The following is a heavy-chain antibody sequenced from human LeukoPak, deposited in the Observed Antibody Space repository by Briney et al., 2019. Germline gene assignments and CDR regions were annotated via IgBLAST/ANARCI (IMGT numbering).Heavy chain of an antibody. Sequence: GGSLRLSCAASGFTFSSYGMHWVRQAPGKGLEWVAFIRYDGSNKYYADSVKGRFTISRDNSKNTLYLQMNSLRAEDMAVYYCAKGARMGYSVFPCWGQGTLVTVSS. CDR2: IRYDGSNK. CDR1: GFTFSSYG. V-gene: IGHV3-30*02. D-gene: IGHD5/OR15-5a*01. CDR3: AKGARMGYSVFPC. J-gene: IGHJ4*02.